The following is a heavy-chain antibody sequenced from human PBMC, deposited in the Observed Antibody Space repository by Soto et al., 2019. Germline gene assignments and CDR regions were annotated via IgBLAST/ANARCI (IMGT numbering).Heavy chain of an antibody. Sequence: QVQLQQWGAGLLKPSETLSLTCAVYGGSFSGYYWSWIRQPPGKGLEWIGEINHSGSTNYNPSLNTRVTISVDTSKNQFALKLSSVTAADTAVYYCARGAGDCTNGVCRPFDYWGQGTLVTVSS. CDR1: GGSFSGYY. J-gene: IGHJ4*02. D-gene: IGHD2-8*01. CDR2: INHSGST. CDR3: ARGAGDCTNGVCRPFDY. V-gene: IGHV4-34*01.